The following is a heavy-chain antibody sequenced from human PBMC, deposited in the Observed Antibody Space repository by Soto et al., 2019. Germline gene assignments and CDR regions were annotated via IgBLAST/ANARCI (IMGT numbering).Heavy chain of an antibody. Sequence: PGGSLRLSCAASGFTFSSYGMHWVRQAPGKGLEWVAVISYDGSNKYYADSVKGRFTISRDNSKNTLYLQMNSLRAEDTAVYYCAKDVADYGDYPWYFDLWGRGNLVTVS. D-gene: IGHD4-17*01. V-gene: IGHV3-30*18. CDR1: GFTFSSYG. CDR2: ISYDGSNK. J-gene: IGHJ2*01. CDR3: AKDVADYGDYPWYFDL.